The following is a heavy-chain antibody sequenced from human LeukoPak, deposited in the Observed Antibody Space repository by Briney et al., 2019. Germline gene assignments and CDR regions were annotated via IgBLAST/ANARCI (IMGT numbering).Heavy chain of an antibody. CDR2: IYPGDSDT. D-gene: IGHD3-22*01. Sequence: GESLKISCKGSGYSFTSYWIGWVRQMPGKGLEWMGIIYPGDSDTRYSPSFQCQVTISADKSISTAYLKWSSLKASDTAMYYCALTLSGWYNWFDPWGQGTLVTVSS. CDR3: ALTLSGWYNWFDP. V-gene: IGHV5-51*01. CDR1: GYSFTSYW. J-gene: IGHJ5*02.